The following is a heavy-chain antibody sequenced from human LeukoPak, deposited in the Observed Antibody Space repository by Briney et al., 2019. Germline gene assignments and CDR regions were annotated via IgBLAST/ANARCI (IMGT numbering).Heavy chain of an antibody. D-gene: IGHD6-6*01. CDR1: GGTFSSYA. J-gene: IGHJ4*02. CDR3: ARVTYSSSSGKLDY. V-gene: IGHV1-2*06. Sequence: GASVKVSCKASGGTFSSYAISWVRQAPGQGLEWMGRINPNSGGTNYAQKFQGRVTMTRDTSISTAYMELSRLRSDDTAVYYCARVTYSSSSGKLDYWGQGTLVTVSS. CDR2: INPNSGGT.